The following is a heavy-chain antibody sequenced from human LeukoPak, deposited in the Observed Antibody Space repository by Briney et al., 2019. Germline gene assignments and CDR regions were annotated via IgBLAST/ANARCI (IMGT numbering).Heavy chain of an antibody. CDR1: GFTFSSNY. Sequence: PGGSLRLSCAASGFTFSSNYMGGFRQAPGKGLEWVSIIFSGGNTYYADSVKSRFTISRDNSKNTLYLQMNSLRADDTAVYYCARIVGSSSGWYNFDYWGQGALVTVSS. D-gene: IGHD6-19*01. J-gene: IGHJ4*02. V-gene: IGHV3-53*01. CDR2: IFSGGNT. CDR3: ARIVGSSSGWYNFDY.